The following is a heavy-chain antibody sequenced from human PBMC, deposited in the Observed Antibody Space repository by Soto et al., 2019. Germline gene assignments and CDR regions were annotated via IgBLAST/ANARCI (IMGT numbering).Heavy chain of an antibody. V-gene: IGHV4-59*01. D-gene: IGHD3-16*01. CDR3: ASGGNWFDP. CDR1: GGSISNYY. Sequence: SETLSLTCSVSGGSISNYYWTWVRQSPEKGLEWIGYMYYNGNINYNPSLKSRVTISIDTSKNQFSLTLKSVTAADKAVYYCASGGNWFDPWGQGVLVTVSS. CDR2: MYYNGNI. J-gene: IGHJ5*02.